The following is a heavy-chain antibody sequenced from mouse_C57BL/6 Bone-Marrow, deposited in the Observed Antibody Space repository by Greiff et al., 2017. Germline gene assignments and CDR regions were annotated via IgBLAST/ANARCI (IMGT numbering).Heavy chain of an antibody. CDR3: ARKMYYGSSPDL. CDR2: IYPGSGST. CDR1: GYTFTSYW. D-gene: IGHD1-1*01. J-gene: IGHJ2*01. V-gene: IGHV1-55*01. Sequence: QVQLQQPGAELVKPGASVKMSCKASGYTFTSYWITWVKQRPGQGLEWIGDIYPGSGSTNYNEKFKSKATLTVDTSSSTAYMQLSSLTSADSAVYYCARKMYYGSSPDLWGEGNTLTVSS.